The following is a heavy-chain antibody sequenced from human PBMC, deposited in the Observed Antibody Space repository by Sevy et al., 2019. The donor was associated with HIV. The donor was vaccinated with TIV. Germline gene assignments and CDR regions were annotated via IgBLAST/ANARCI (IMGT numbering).Heavy chain of an antibody. CDR1: GFTFQTFG. CDR3: TKESLRGTYIRGDFDH. V-gene: IGHV3-30*18. CDR2: ISSDGLNR. D-gene: IGHD3-10*02. J-gene: IGHJ4*02. Sequence: GRSLRLSCSAFGFTFQTFGMHWVRQSPGKGPEWLAVISSDGLNRNYADSVRGRFTISRDNSKNLLFLQMNSLIPNDTAVYFCTKESLRGTYIRGDFDHWGQGTLVTVSS.